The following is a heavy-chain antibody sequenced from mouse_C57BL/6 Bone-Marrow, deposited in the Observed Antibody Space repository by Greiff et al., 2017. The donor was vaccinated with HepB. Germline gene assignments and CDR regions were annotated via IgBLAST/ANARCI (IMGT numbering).Heavy chain of an antibody. J-gene: IGHJ2*01. V-gene: IGHV5-17*01. Sequence: EVKLVESGGGLVKPGGSLKLSCAASGFTFSDYGMHWVRQAPEKGLEWVAYISSGSSTIYYADTVKCRFTISRDNAKNTLFLQMTSRRSEDTAMYYCAKGRMLFPLFDYWGQGTTLTVSS. CDR1: GFTFSDYG. CDR3: AKGRMLFPLFDY. CDR2: ISSGSSTI. D-gene: IGHD1-1*01.